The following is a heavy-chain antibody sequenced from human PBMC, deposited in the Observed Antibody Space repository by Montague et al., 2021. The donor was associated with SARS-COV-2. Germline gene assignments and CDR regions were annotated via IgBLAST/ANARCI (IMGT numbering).Heavy chain of an antibody. D-gene: IGHD3-22*01. CDR1: GGSISSSNYY. J-gene: IGHJ3*02. V-gene: IGHV4-39*01. CDR2: IYYSGST. CDR3: ASPTYYYDSIGYDAFDI. Sequence: SETLSLTCTVSGGSISSSNYYWGWIRQPPGKGLEWIGSIYYSGSTYYNPSLKSRVTIFVDMSKNQFSLKLSSVTAADTAVYYCASPTYYYDSIGYDAFDIWGQGTMVTVSS.